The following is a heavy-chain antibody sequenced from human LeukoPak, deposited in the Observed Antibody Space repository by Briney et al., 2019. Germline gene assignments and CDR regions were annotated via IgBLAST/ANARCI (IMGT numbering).Heavy chain of an antibody. D-gene: IGHD6-19*01. Sequence: GGSLRLSCAASGFTFSSYEMNWVRQAPGKGLEWVSYISSSGSTIYYADSVKGRFTISRDNAKNSLYLQMNSLRAEDTAVYYCARDSQGAVAGASMGDYWGQGTLVTVSS. J-gene: IGHJ4*02. CDR3: ARDSQGAVAGASMGDY. CDR2: ISSSGSTI. CDR1: GFTFSSYE. V-gene: IGHV3-48*03.